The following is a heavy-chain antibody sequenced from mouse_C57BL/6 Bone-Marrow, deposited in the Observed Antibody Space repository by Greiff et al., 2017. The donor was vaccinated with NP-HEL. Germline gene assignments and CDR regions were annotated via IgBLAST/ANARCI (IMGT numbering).Heavy chain of an antibody. CDR2: IWWDDDK. Sequence: QVTLKVSGPGILQPSQTLSLTCSFSGFSLSTFGMGVGWIRQPSGKGLEWLAHIWWDDDKYYNPALKSRLTISKDTSNNQVFLKIANVDTADTATYYCARIRIRIYCDYALFAYWGQGTLVTVSA. V-gene: IGHV8-8*01. D-gene: IGHD2-4*01. J-gene: IGHJ3*01. CDR3: ARIRIRIYCDYALFAY. CDR1: GFSLSTFGMG.